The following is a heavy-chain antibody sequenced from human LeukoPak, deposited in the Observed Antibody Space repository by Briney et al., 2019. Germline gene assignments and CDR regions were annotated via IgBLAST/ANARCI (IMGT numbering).Heavy chain of an antibody. V-gene: IGHV4-34*01. CDR2: INHSGST. CDR3: ARDYYGSGSQHSPPTYYGMDV. Sequence: SETLSLTCAVYGGSFSGYYWSWIRQPPGKGLEWIGEINHSGSTNYNPSLKSRVTISVDTSKNQFSLKLSSVTAADTAVYHCARDYYGSGSQHSPPTYYGMDVWGQGTTVTVSS. D-gene: IGHD3-10*01. J-gene: IGHJ6*02. CDR1: GGSFSGYY.